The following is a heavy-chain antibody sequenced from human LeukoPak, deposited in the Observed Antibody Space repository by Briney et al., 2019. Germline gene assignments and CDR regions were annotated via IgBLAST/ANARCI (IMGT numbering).Heavy chain of an antibody. V-gene: IGHV3-23*01. Sequence: GGSLRPSCAASGFTFSSYAMSWVRQAPGKGLEWVSAISGSGGSTYYADSVKGRFTISRDNSKNMLYLQMNSLRAEDTAVYYCAKSAPYYYDSSGYYTFDYWGQGTLVTVSS. D-gene: IGHD3-22*01. J-gene: IGHJ4*02. CDR2: ISGSGGST. CDR3: AKSAPYYYDSSGYYTFDY. CDR1: GFTFSSYA.